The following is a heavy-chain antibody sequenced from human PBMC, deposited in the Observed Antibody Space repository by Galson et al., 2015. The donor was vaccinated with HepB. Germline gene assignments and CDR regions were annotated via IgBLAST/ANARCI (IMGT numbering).Heavy chain of an antibody. J-gene: IGHJ4*02. V-gene: IGHV3-23*01. CDR1: GFTFSDYY. Sequence: SLRLSCAASGFTFSDYYMSWIRQAPGKGLEWVSAISGSGGSTHYADSVKGRFTISRDNSKNTLYLQMNSLRAEDTAVYYCAKDPMFYDFWSGPFDYWGQGTLVTVSS. CDR2: ISGSGGST. CDR3: AKDPMFYDFWSGPFDY. D-gene: IGHD3-3*01.